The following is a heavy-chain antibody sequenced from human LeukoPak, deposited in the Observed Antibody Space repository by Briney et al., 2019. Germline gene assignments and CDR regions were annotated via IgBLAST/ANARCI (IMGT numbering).Heavy chain of an antibody. CDR1: GGSISSYY. Sequence: SETLSLTCTDSGGSISSYYWSWIRQPPRKELERIGYIYYSGSTNHNPSLKSRVTISVDTSKNQFSLKLSSVTAADTAVYYCARNFATHSGSYYPVWGQGTLVTVSS. J-gene: IGHJ4*02. CDR2: IYYSGST. CDR3: ARNFATHSGSYYPV. V-gene: IGHV4-59*01. D-gene: IGHD1-26*01.